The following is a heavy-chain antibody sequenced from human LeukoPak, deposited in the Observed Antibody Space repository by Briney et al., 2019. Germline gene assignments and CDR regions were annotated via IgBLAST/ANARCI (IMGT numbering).Heavy chain of an antibody. CDR1: GGSISSYY. V-gene: IGHV4-4*07. CDR3: ARDILVGSSGSLPFDY. J-gene: IGHJ4*02. D-gene: IGHD3-22*01. Sequence: PSETLSLTCTVSGGSISSYYWSWIRQPAGKGLEWIGRIYTSGSTNYNPSLKSRVTMSVDTSKNQFSLKLSSVTAADTAVYYCARDILVGSSGSLPFDYWGQGTLVTVSS. CDR2: IYTSGST.